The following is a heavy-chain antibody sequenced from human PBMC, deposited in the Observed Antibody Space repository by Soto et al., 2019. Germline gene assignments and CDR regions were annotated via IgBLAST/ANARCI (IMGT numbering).Heavy chain of an antibody. CDR3: AGRQGVTIFGVVSPVDHFDY. CDR2: IIPIFGTA. J-gene: IGHJ4*02. D-gene: IGHD3-3*01. Sequence: QVQLVQSGAEVKKPGSSVKVSCKASGGTFSSYAISWVRQAPGQGLEWMGGIIPIFGTANYAQKFQGRVTITADESTSTDYMELSSLRSEDTAVYYCAGRQGVTIFGVVSPVDHFDYWGQGTLVTVSS. V-gene: IGHV1-69*01. CDR1: GGTFSSYA.